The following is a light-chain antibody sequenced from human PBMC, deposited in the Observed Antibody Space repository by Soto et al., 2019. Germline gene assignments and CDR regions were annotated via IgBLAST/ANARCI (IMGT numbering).Light chain of an antibody. J-gene: IGKJ4*01. CDR2: GAS. CDR1: QSVSSSY. CDR3: QQYGSSVLT. V-gene: IGKV3-20*01. Sequence: EIVLTQSPGTLSLSPGERATLSCRANQSVSSSYLAWYQQKPGQAPRLLIYGASSRATGIPDRFSGSGSGTDFTLTISRLEPEDFAVYYCQQYGSSVLTFGGGTKVEIK.